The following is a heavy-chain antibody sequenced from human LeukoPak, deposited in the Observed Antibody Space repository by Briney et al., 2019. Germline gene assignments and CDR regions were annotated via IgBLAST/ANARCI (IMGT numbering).Heavy chain of an antibody. Sequence: ASVKVSCKASGYTFTGSYMHWVRQAPGQGLEWMGWINPNSGGTNYAQKFQGRVTLTRDTSINTAYMELSRLRSDDTAVYYCARGYVSSSWIYFDYWGQGTLVTVSS. CDR2: INPNSGGT. CDR3: ARGYVSSSWIYFDY. J-gene: IGHJ4*02. CDR1: GYTFTGSY. V-gene: IGHV1-2*02. D-gene: IGHD6-13*01.